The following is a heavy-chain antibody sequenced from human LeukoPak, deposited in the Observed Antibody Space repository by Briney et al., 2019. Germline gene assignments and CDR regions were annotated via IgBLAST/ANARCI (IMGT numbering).Heavy chain of an antibody. V-gene: IGHV3-74*01. D-gene: IGHD3-3*01. CDR1: GLTLNTDW. CDR3: AKDSGLDFWSGYYTSEAFDI. CDR2: VNPDGSTT. Sequence: GGSLRLSCAATGLTLNTDWMHWVRQAPGKGLVWVSGVNPDGSTTNYADSVKGRFTISRDNSKNTLYLQMNSLRAEDTAVYYCAKDSGLDFWSGYYTSEAFDIWGQGTMVTVSS. J-gene: IGHJ3*02.